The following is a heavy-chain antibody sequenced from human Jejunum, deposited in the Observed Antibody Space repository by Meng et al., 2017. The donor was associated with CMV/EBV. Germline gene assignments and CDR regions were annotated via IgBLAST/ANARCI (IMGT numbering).Heavy chain of an antibody. J-gene: IGHJ4*02. CDR2: ISYDGSSK. V-gene: IGHV3-30*03. CDR1: GLTFSNYG. Sequence: GLTFSNYGSHWFRQAPGKGLEWVAVISYDGSSKYCSDSVKGRFTISRDNSKSTLFLQMNSLRAEDTAVYYCARGYYYDSSDRYYFDYWGQGTLVTVSS. D-gene: IGHD3-22*01. CDR3: ARGYYYDSSDRYYFDY.